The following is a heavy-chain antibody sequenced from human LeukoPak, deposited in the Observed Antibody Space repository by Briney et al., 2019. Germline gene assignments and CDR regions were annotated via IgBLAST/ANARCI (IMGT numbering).Heavy chain of an antibody. CDR3: ARESDGRVTTVRDGMDV. CDR1: GGTFSSYA. Sequence: ASVKVSCKASGGTFSSYAISWVRQAPGQGLEWMGIINPSGGSTSYAQKFQGRVTMTRDTSTSTVYMELSSLRSEDTAVYYCARESDGRVTTVRDGMDVWGQGTTVTVSS. CDR2: INPSGGST. V-gene: IGHV1-46*01. D-gene: IGHD4-11*01. J-gene: IGHJ6*02.